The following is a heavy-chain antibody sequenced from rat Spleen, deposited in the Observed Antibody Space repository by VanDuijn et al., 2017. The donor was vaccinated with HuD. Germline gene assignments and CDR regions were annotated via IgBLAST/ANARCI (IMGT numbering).Heavy chain of an antibody. CDR2: ITNTGGST. CDR1: GFTFKNYW. CDR3: ARDSSYIFDY. Sequence: EVQLVESGGGLVQPGRSLKVSCVASGFTFKNYWMTWIRQAPGKGLEWVAAITNTGGSTYYPDSVRDRFTISRDNAKSTLYLQMDSLRSEDTATYYCARDSSYIFDYWGQGVMVTVSS. J-gene: IGHJ2*01. V-gene: IGHV5-31*01. D-gene: IGHD1-2*01.